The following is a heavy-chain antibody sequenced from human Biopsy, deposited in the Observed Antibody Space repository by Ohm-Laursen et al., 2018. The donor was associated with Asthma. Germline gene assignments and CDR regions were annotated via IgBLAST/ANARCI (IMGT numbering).Heavy chain of an antibody. CDR2: GGSYYDGGLK. CDR1: GFTFRSYA. J-gene: IGHJ4*02. Sequence: SLRLSCSASGFTFRSYAMHWVRQAPGKGLEWVAVGGSYYDGGLKYYADSVNGRFTVSRDDSKSTLYLQMNSLRPDDTAVYYCARDVMEWYLPAFDFWGQGTLVTVSS. V-gene: IGHV3-30-3*01. D-gene: IGHD3-3*01. CDR3: ARDVMEWYLPAFDF.